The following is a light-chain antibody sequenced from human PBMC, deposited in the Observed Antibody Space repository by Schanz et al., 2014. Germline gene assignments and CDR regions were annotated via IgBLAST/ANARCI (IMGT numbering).Light chain of an antibody. CDR3: SSFEGRHNWV. CDR1: SSDIGRYNY. CDR2: EVV. V-gene: IGLV2-8*01. Sequence: QSALTQPPSASGSPGQSVTISCTGTSSDIGRYNYVSWYQQHPGKAPKLILFEVVKRPTGVPDRFSGSKSGDTASLTVSGLQAEDEATYYCSSFEGRHNWVFGGGTKVTV. J-gene: IGLJ3*02.